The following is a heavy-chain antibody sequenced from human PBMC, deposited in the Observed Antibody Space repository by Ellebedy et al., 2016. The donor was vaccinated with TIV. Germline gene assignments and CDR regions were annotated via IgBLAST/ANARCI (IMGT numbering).Heavy chain of an antibody. D-gene: IGHD6-19*01. Sequence: SVKVTCKASGATYSGSAISWVRHAPGLGREWRGGIMAIFGTNKYAQKFQGRVTITADQLTTTSYMELSGLRFEDTAIYYCARHIGYSNGPSEYWGQGSLVTVSS. CDR2: IMAIFGTN. V-gene: IGHV1-69*13. J-gene: IGHJ4*02. CDR3: ARHIGYSNGPSEY. CDR1: GATYSGSA.